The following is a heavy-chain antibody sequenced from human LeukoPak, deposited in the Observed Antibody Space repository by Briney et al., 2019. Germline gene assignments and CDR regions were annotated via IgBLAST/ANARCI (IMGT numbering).Heavy chain of an antibody. CDR1: GYTFTSYG. J-gene: IGHJ2*01. D-gene: IGHD6-6*01. V-gene: IGHV1-18*01. Sequence: ASVKVSCKASGYTFTSYGISWVRHAPGQGREWMGWISPFNGKTNNAQTLQGTVTMTTDTSTTTPYIERSSLRAQDTALYYCPRHDAHSSQWYFDLWGGGALVTVSS. CDR2: ISPFNGKT. CDR3: PRHDAHSSQWYFDL.